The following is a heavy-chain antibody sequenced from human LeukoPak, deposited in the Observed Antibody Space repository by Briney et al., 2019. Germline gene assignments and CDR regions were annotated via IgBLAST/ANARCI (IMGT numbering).Heavy chain of an antibody. J-gene: IGHJ6*02. V-gene: IGHV3-48*03. CDR3: AGPYYYDGSGHYRPGLDV. CDR1: GFTFSSYE. CDR2: ISGSGRTT. D-gene: IGHD3-22*01. Sequence: GGSLRLSCEASGFTFSSYEMNWVRQAPGKGLEWVAYISGSGRTTYYADSVKGRFTISRDNAKNSLYMEMNSLRAEDTAVYYCAGPYYYDGSGHYRPGLDVWGQGTTVTVSS.